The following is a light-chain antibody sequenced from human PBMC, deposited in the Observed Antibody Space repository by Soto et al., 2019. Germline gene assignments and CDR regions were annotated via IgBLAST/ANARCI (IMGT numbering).Light chain of an antibody. J-gene: IGKJ2*02. CDR3: QQYKRT. V-gene: IGKV1-5*03. Sequence: DIQMTQSPSTLSASVGDRVTITCRASQSISSWLAWYHQKPGKAPKLLIYKASSLESGVPSRFSGSGSGTEFTLTISSLQPDDFATYYYQQYKRTFGQGTKLEIK. CDR1: QSISSW. CDR2: KAS.